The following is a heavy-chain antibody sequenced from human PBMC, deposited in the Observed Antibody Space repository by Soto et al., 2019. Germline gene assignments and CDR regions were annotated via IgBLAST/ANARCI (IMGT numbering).Heavy chain of an antibody. CDR2: ISTYNGNT. CDR3: ARPTYYYDSSGYGGNYFDY. Sequence: ASVKVSCKASGYIFRSYGITWVRQAPGQGLEWMGWISTYNGNTNYAQKLQGRVTLTTDISTTTAYMELRSLRSDDTAVYYCARPTYYYDSSGYGGNYFDYWGQGTLVTVSS. CDR1: GYIFRSYG. V-gene: IGHV1-18*04. J-gene: IGHJ4*02. D-gene: IGHD3-22*01.